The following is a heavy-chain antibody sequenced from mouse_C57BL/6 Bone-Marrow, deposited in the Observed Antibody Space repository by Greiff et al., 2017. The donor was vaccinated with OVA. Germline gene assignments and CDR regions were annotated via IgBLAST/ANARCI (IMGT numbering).Heavy chain of an antibody. D-gene: IGHD2-4*01. CDR1: GFTFSSYG. Sequence: EVKVVESGGDLVKPGGSLKLSCAASGFTFSSYGMSWVRQTPDKRLEWVATISSGGSYTYYPDSVKGRFTISRDNAKNTLYLQMSSLKSEDTAMYYCANYDYDGAMDYWGKGTSVTVSS. J-gene: IGHJ4*01. V-gene: IGHV5-6*01. CDR2: ISSGGSYT. CDR3: ANYDYDGAMDY.